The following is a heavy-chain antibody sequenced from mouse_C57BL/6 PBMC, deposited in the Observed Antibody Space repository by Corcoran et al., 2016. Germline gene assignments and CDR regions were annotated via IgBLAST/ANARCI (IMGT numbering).Heavy chain of an antibody. Sequence: QIQLVQSGPELKKPGETVKISCKASGYTFTTYGMSWVKQAPGKGLKWMGWINTYSGVPTYADDFKGRFAFSLETSASTAYLQINNLKNEDTATYFCARMDYWCQGTSVTVSS. CDR2: INTYSGVP. V-gene: IGHV9-3*01. CDR3: ARMDY. J-gene: IGHJ4*01. CDR1: GYTFTTYG.